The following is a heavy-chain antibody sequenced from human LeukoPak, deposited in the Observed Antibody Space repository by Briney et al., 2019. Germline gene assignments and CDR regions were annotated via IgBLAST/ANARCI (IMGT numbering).Heavy chain of an antibody. D-gene: IGHD2-21*01. J-gene: IGHJ4*02. Sequence: SETVSLTCAVYGGSFSGYYWSWIRQPPGKGLEWIGEINHSGSTNYNPPLKSRVTISVDTSKNQFSLKLSSVTAADTAVYYCARGDWGGWGQRTLVTVSS. CDR1: GGSFSGYY. V-gene: IGHV4-34*01. CDR3: ARGDWGG. CDR2: INHSGST.